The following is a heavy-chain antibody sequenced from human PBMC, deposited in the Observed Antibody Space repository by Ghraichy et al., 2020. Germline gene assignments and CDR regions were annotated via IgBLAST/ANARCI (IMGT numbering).Heavy chain of an antibody. Sequence: SETLSLTCAVYGGSFSGYYWSWIRQPPGKGLEWIGEINHSGSTNYNPSLKSRVTISVDTSKNQFSLKLSSVTAADTAVYYCARGLTTVTRLNYYYYGMDVWGQGTTVTVSS. CDR3: ARGLTTVTRLNYYYYGMDV. CDR1: GGSFSGYY. CDR2: INHSGST. D-gene: IGHD4-11*01. V-gene: IGHV4-34*01. J-gene: IGHJ6*02.